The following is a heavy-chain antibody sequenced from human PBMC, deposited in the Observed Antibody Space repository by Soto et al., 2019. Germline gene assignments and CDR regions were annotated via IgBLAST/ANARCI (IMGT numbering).Heavy chain of an antibody. CDR1: GFTFSSYA. CDR3: VKGEDCSGGSCYPYYYYGMDV. CDR2: ISSNGGST. V-gene: IGHV3-64D*06. J-gene: IGHJ6*02. Sequence: GGSLRLSCSASGFTFSSYAMHWVRQAPGRGLEYVSAISSNGGSTYYADSVKGRFTISRDNSKNTLYLQMSSLRAEDTAVYYCVKGEDCSGGSCYPYYYYGMDVWGQGTTVTVSS. D-gene: IGHD2-15*01.